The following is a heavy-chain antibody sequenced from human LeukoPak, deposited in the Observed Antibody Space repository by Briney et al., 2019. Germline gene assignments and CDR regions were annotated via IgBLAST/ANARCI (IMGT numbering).Heavy chain of an antibody. D-gene: IGHD6-6*01. Sequence: SVKVSCKASGGTFSSYAISWVRQAPGQGLEWMGGIIPIFGTANYAQKFQGRVTITADESTSTAYMELSSLRSEDTAVYYCARSIMRRRTIVPLPDAFDIWGQGTMVTVSS. V-gene: IGHV1-69*13. J-gene: IGHJ3*02. CDR1: GGTFSSYA. CDR2: IIPIFGTA. CDR3: ARSIMRRRTIVPLPDAFDI.